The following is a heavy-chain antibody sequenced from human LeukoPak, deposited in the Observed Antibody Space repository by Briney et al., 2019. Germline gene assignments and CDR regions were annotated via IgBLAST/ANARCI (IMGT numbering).Heavy chain of an antibody. J-gene: IGHJ4*02. V-gene: IGHV1-46*01. CDR3: ARDLPFED. D-gene: IGHD2/OR15-2a*01. Sequence: ASVKVSCKASGYTFTSYAMNWVRQAPGQGLEWMGIINPSGGSTSYAQKFQGRVTMTRDTSTSTVYMELSSLRSDDTAVYCCARDLPFEDWGQGTLVTVSS. CDR2: INPSGGST. CDR1: GYTFTSYA.